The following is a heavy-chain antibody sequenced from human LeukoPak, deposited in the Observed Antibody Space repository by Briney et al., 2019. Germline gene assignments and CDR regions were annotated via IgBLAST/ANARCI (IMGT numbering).Heavy chain of an antibody. D-gene: IGHD5-24*01. CDR1: RGSISNYY. CDR2: IYYSGST. CDR3: ARGEKRWLQLLRFDY. V-gene: IGHV4-59*01. Sequence: PSETLSLTCTVSRGSISNYYWNWMRQPPGKGLEWIGYIYYSGSTNYNPSLKSRVTISVDTSKNQFSLKLSSVTAADTAVYYCARGEKRWLQLLRFDYWGQGTLVTVSS. J-gene: IGHJ4*02.